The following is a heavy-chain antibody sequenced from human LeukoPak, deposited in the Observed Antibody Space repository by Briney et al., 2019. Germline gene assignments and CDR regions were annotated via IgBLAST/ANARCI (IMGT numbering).Heavy chain of an antibody. CDR3: ATGDYGAFDI. CDR2: ISSVSSTI. J-gene: IGHJ3*02. Sequence: GGSLRLSCAASGFTFSNYEMNWVRLAPGKGLEWVSYISSVSSTIFYADSLRGRFTISRDDAKNSLYLQMNSLRAEDTAVYYCATGDYGAFDIWGQGTMVTVSS. V-gene: IGHV3-48*03. D-gene: IGHD4-17*01. CDR1: GFTFSNYE.